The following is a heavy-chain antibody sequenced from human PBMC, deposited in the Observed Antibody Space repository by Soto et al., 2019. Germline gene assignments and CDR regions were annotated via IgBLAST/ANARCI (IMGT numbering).Heavy chain of an antibody. D-gene: IGHD3-22*01. CDR3: ARSYYDSSGYSLRGAFDI. J-gene: IGHJ3*02. CDR1: GFTFSSYS. Sequence: PVGSLRLSCAASGFTFSSYSMNWVRQAPGKGLEWVSYISSSSSTIYYADSVKGRFTISRDNAKNSLYLQMNSLRDEDTAVYYCARSYYDSSGYSLRGAFDIWGQGTMVTVSS. V-gene: IGHV3-48*02. CDR2: ISSSSSTI.